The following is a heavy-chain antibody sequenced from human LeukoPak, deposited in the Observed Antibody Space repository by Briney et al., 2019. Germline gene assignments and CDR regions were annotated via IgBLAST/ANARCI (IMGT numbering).Heavy chain of an antibody. Sequence: GGSLRLSCAASGFTFSSYGMSWVRQAPGKGLGWVSAISGSGGSTYYADSVKGRFTISRDNSKNTLYLQMNSLRAEDTAVYYCAKGRDDYYGSGSYLLSNWFDPWGQGTLVTVSS. D-gene: IGHD3-10*01. CDR3: AKGRDDYYGSGSYLLSNWFDP. CDR1: GFTFSSYG. V-gene: IGHV3-23*01. CDR2: ISGSGGST. J-gene: IGHJ5*02.